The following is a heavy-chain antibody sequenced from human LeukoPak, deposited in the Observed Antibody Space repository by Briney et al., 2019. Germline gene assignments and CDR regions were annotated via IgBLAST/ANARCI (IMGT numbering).Heavy chain of an antibody. V-gene: IGHV4-39*07. J-gene: IGHJ5*02. Sequence: PSETLSLTCTVSGDSISKDYYCWAWIRQPPGKGLEWIGTIYNNANTYYNPPLESRVTMSVDTSKKHISLTLTSVTAADTAVYYCARDHIDGFNPNNWFDPWGQGTLVTVSS. CDR2: IYNNANT. D-gene: IGHD5-24*01. CDR3: ARDHIDGFNPNNWFDP. CDR1: GDSISKDYYC.